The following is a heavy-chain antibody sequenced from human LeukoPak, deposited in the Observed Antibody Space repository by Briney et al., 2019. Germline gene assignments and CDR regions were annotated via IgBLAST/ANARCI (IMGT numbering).Heavy chain of an antibody. Sequence: TSETLSLTCTLSGYSISSEYYWGWIRQPPGKGLEWIGYIYHSGSTYYNPSLKSRVTISVDRSKNQFSLKQSSVTAADTAVYYCAHAIFGVVNDYWGQGTLVTVSS. CDR2: IYHSGST. CDR3: AHAIFGVVNDY. CDR1: GYSISSEYY. J-gene: IGHJ4*02. D-gene: IGHD3-3*01. V-gene: IGHV4-38-2*02.